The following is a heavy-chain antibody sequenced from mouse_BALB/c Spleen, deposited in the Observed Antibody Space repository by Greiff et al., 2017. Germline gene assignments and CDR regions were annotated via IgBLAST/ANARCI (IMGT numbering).Heavy chain of an antibody. Sequence: VHVKQSGPELVKPGASVKIPCKASGYTFTDYNMDWVKQSHGKSLEWIGDINPNNGGTIYNQKFKGKATLTVDKSSSTAYMELRSLTSEDTAVYYCARSRYYYGSSPYAMDYWGQGTSVTVSS. CDR1: GYTFTDYN. V-gene: IGHV1-18*01. CDR2: INPNNGGT. CDR3: ARSRYYYGSSPYAMDY. D-gene: IGHD1-1*01. J-gene: IGHJ4*01.